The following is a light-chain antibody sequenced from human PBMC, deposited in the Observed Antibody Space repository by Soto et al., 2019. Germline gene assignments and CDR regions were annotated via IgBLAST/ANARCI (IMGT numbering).Light chain of an antibody. CDR3: QQAHSFPYT. J-gene: IGKJ2*01. V-gene: IGKV1-12*01. CDR1: QGISSR. CDR2: AAG. Sequence: DIPMTQSPSSVSASVGDRVTITCRASQGISSRLAWYQQTPGKPPKLLIYAAGSLQSGVPSRFSGSGSGTDFILTISSLQPEDFATYYCQQAHSFPYTSGQGTKLEIK.